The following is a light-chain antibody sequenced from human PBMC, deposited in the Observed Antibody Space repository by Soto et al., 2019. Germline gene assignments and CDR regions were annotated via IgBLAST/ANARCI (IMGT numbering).Light chain of an antibody. J-gene: IGLJ3*02. CDR3: SSFTTSSTWV. CDR2: EVS. Sequence: QSALTQPASVSGSPGQSIAISCTGTSGDVGKYSYVSWFQQYPGNAPKLMIYEVSNRPSGVSNRFSGSKSGNTASLTISGLQGEDEADYYCSSFTTSSTWVFGGGTKVTVL. V-gene: IGLV2-14*01. CDR1: SGDVGKYSY.